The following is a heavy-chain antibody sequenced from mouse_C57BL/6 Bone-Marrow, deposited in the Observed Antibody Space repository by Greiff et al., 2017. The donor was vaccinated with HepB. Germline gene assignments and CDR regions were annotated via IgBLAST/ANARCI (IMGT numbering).Heavy chain of an antibody. CDR2: IHPNSGST. J-gene: IGHJ3*01. CDR3: ARSRYYGSSRTWFAY. D-gene: IGHD1-1*01. Sequence: VQLQQSGAELVKPGASVKLSCKASGYTFTSYWMHWVKQRPGQGLEWIGMIHPNSGSTNYNEKFKSKATLTVDKSSSTAYMQLSSLTSEDSAVYYCARSRYYGSSRTWFAYWGQGTLVTVSA. CDR1: GYTFTSYW. V-gene: IGHV1-64*01.